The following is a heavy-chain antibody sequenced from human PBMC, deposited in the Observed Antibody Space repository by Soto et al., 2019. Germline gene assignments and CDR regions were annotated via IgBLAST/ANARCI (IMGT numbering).Heavy chain of an antibody. CDR2: IKSKTDGGTT. Sequence: PGGSLRLSCAASGFTFSNAWMSWFRQSPGKGLEWVGRIKSKTDGGTTDYAAPVKGRFTISRDDSKNTLYLQMNSLKTEDTAVYYCTTLGYCSSTSCYVGGWGYYYGMDVWGQGTTVTVSS. J-gene: IGHJ6*02. D-gene: IGHD2-2*01. CDR3: TTLGYCSSTSCYVGGWGYYYGMDV. CDR1: GFTFSNAW. V-gene: IGHV3-15*01.